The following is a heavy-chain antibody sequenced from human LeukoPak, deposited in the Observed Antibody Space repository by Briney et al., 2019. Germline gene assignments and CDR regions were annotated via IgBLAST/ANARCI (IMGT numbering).Heavy chain of an antibody. CDR1: GYTFTGYY. V-gene: IGHV1-18*04. Sequence: ASVKVSCKASGYTFTGYYMHWVRQAPGQGLEWVGWISAYNGNTNYAQKLQGRVTMTTDTSTSTAYMELRSLRSDDTAVYYCARDRWYQLLYDYWGQGTLVTVSS. CDR3: ARDRWYQLLYDY. D-gene: IGHD2-2*02. J-gene: IGHJ4*02. CDR2: ISAYNGNT.